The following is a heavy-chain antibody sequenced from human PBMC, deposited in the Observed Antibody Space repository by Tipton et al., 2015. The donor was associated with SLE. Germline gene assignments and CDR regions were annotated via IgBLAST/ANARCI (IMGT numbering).Heavy chain of an antibody. CDR1: GGSISSSSYY. J-gene: IGHJ4*02. D-gene: IGHD1-26*01. CDR2: IYTSGST. V-gene: IGHV4-61*05. CDR3: VRGSTFYDF. Sequence: TLSLTCTVSGGSISSSSYYWGWIRQPPGKGLEWIGYIYTSGSTNYNPSLKSRVTISVDTSKNQFSLKLSSVTAADTAVYYCVRGSTFYDFWGQGTLVTVSS.